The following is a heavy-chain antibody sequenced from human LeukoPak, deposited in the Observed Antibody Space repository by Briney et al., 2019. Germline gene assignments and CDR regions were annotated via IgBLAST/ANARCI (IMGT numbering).Heavy chain of an antibody. CDR2: IKQDGSEK. V-gene: IGHV3-7*03. J-gene: IGHJ4*02. Sequence: GGSLRLSCAASGFTFSSYWIRWVRQAPGRGVEGVGNIKQDGSEKYYVASVKGRFTISRDNAKNSLYLQMNSLRAEDTAVYYCAREPPFGPAAISFDYWGQGTLVTVSS. CDR1: GFTFSSYW. D-gene: IGHD2-2*02. CDR3: AREPPFGPAAISFDY.